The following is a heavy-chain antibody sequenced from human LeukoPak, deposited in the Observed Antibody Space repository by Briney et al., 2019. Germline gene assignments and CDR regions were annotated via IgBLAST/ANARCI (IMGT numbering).Heavy chain of an antibody. CDR2: ISSSGSTI. V-gene: IGHV3-11*01. CDR3: ARVRQDDFWSGSQAFDI. D-gene: IGHD3-3*01. Sequence: GGSLRLSWAASGFTFSDYYMSWIRQAPGKGLEWVSYISSSGSTIYYADSAKGRFTISRDNAKNSLFLQMNSLRAEDTAVYYCARVRQDDFWSGSQAFDIWGQGTMVTVSS. CDR1: GFTFSDYY. J-gene: IGHJ3*02.